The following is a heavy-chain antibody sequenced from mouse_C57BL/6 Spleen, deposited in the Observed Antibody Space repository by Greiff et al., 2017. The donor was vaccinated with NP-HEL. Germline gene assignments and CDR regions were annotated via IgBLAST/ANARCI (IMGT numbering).Heavy chain of an antibody. J-gene: IGHJ2*01. D-gene: IGHD1-1*01. CDR3: ARKGVYGSSRFDY. Sequence: VQLQQSGPELVKPGASVKISCKASGYSFTGYYVNWVKQSPEKSLEWIGEINPSTGGTTYNQKFKAKATLTVDKASSTAYMQLKSLTSEDSAVYYCARKGVYGSSRFDYWGQGTPLTVSA. CDR2: INPSTGGT. V-gene: IGHV1-42*01. CDR1: GYSFTGYY.